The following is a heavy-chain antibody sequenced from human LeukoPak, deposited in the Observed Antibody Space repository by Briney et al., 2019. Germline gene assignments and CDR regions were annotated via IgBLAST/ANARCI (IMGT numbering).Heavy chain of an antibody. Sequence: GASVKVSCKASGYTFTSYDINWVRQATGQGLEWMGWMNPNNGNTGYAQKFQGRVTITRNTSISTAYMELSSLRSEDTAVYYCARGVRGRARYCSSTSCYDRDYYYYYMDVWGEGTTVTVSS. J-gene: IGHJ6*03. CDR2: MNPNNGNT. V-gene: IGHV1-8*03. CDR3: ARGVRGRARYCSSTSCYDRDYYYYYMDV. CDR1: GYTFTSYD. D-gene: IGHD2-2*01.